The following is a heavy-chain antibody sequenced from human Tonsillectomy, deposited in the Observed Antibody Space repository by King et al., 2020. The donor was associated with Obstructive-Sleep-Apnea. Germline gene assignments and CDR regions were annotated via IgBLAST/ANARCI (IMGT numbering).Heavy chain of an antibody. D-gene: IGHD3-22*01. CDR2: IYPGDSDT. Sequence: VQLVESGAEVKKSGESLKISCKGSGYSFTSYWIGWVRQMPGKGLEWMGIIYPGDSDTRYSPSFQGQVTISADTSISTASLQWSSLKASDTAMYYCARSNYYDSSGYFNNWFDPWGQGTLVTVSS. CDR1: GYSFTSYW. V-gene: IGHV5-51*01. CDR3: ARSNYYDSSGYFNNWFDP. J-gene: IGHJ5*02.